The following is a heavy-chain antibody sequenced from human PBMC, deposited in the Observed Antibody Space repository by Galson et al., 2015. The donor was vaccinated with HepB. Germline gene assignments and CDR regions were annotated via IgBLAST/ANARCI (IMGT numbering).Heavy chain of an antibody. CDR1: GFTFNGYS. V-gene: IGHV3-48*04. CDR3: ARERGSIFSQLFYFDY. J-gene: IGHJ4*02. Sequence: SLRLSCAASGFTFNGYSMNWVRQAPGKGLEWLSYISSNSSTTIYYADAVKGRFTISRDNAKSSLYLQMNSLRAEDTAVYYCARERGSIFSQLFYFDYWGQGALVTVSS. CDR2: ISSNSSTTI. D-gene: IGHD3-9*01.